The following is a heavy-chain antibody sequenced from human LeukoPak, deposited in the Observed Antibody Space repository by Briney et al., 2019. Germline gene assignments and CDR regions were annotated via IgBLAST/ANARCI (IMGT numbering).Heavy chain of an antibody. CDR1: GFSFSDYW. V-gene: IGHV3-74*01. D-gene: IGHD4-11*01. CDR3: IRDFLTVTTNDY. Sequence: GGSLRLSCVVSGFSFSDYWMHWVRKAPGKGLVWVSGIKTDGSDRRYADFVTGRFTISRDNAKNTLFLQMNSLRAEDTAVYYCIRDFLTVTTNDYWGQGTLVTVSS. J-gene: IGHJ4*02. CDR2: IKTDGSDR.